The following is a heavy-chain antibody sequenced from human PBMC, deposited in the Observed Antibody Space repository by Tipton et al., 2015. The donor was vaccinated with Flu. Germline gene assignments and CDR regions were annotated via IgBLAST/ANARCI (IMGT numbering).Heavy chain of an antibody. J-gene: IGHJ5*02. D-gene: IGHD3-10*01. V-gene: IGHV4-59*08. CDR3: VSRADWFDP. CDR2: IYHSGSA. Sequence: TLSLTCTASGASISTYYWSWIRQPPGKGLEWIGYIYHSGSAEYNPSLKSRVTISVDTSKNQSSLKLNSLTAADTAVYYCVSRADWFDPWGQGTLVTVSS. CDR1: GASISTYY.